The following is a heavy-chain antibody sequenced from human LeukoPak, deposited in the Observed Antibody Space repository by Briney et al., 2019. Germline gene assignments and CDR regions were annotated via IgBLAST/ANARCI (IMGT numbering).Heavy chain of an antibody. V-gene: IGHV3-43*01. CDR1: GFTFEDYT. J-gene: IGHJ4*02. CDR2: VSWDGTT. Sequence: PGGSLRLSCAASGFTFEDYTMHWVRQVPGKTLEWVALVSWDGTTYYTDSVKGRFTISRDNSKNSLYQQMDTLRSEDTAFYYCVKDINYESSGSVFDYWGQGTLVTVSS. D-gene: IGHD3-22*01. CDR3: VKDINYESSGSVFDY.